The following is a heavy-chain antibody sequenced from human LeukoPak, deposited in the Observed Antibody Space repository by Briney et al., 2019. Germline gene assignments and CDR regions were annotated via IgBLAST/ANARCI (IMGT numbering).Heavy chain of an antibody. Sequence: GGSLRLSCAASGFIVSANYMSWVRQAPGKGLEWVSVIYTGGSTYYADSVKGRFTISRDNSKNTVYLQMTSLRVEDTAVYYCAKEGDCSTTSCLTGGLDVWGKGTTVTVSS. CDR3: AKEGDCSTTSCLTGGLDV. J-gene: IGHJ6*04. V-gene: IGHV3-53*01. D-gene: IGHD2-2*01. CDR2: IYTGGST. CDR1: GFIVSANY.